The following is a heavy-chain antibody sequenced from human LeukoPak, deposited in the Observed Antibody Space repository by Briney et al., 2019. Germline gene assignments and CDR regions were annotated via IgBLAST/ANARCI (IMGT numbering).Heavy chain of an antibody. V-gene: IGHV4-34*01. Sequence: SETLSLTCAVYGGSFSGYYWSWIRQPPGKGLEWIGEINHSGSTNYNPSLKSRVTISVDTSKNQFSLKLSSVTAADTAVYYCASTFRYYYGSGTFSYWGQGTLVTVSS. CDR1: GGSFSGYY. CDR2: INHSGST. CDR3: ASTFRYYYGSGTFSY. D-gene: IGHD3-10*01. J-gene: IGHJ4*02.